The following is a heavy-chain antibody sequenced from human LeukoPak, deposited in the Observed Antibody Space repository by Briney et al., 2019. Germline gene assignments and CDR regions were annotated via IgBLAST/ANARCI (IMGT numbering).Heavy chain of an antibody. J-gene: IGHJ4*02. D-gene: IGHD3-10*01. CDR2: ISSSSGTI. CDR1: GFTFSSYS. Sequence: GGSLRLSCAASGFTFSSYSMNWVRQAPGKGLEWVSYISSSSGTIYYADSVKGRFTISRDNAKNSLYLQMNSLRAEDTAVYYCARVSRGCLDYWGQGTLVTVSS. CDR3: ARVSRGCLDY. V-gene: IGHV3-48*01.